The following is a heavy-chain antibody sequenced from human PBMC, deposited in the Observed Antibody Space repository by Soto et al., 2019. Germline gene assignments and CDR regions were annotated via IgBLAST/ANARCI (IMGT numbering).Heavy chain of an antibody. D-gene: IGHD3-22*01. CDR2: IYYSGST. J-gene: IGHJ4*02. CDR1: GGSISSYY. V-gene: IGHV4-59*01. CDR3: ARVPYYYDSSGPYFDY. Sequence: SETLSLTCTVSGGSISSYYWSWIRQPTGKGLEWIGYIYYSGSTNYNPSLKSRVTISVDTSKNQFSLKLSSVTAADTAVYYCARVPYYYDSSGPYFDYWGQGTLVTVSS.